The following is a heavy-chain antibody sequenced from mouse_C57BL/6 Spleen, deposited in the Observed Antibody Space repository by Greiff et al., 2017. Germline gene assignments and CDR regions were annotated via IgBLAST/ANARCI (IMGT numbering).Heavy chain of an antibody. D-gene: IGHD3-2*02. V-gene: IGHV1-15*01. CDR3: TRDSSGYGAMDY. Sequence: VQLQQSGAELVRPGASVTLSCKASGYTFTDYEMHWVQQTPVHGLEWIGAIDPETGGTAYNQKLKGKAILTADKTASTAYMELRSLTAEDSAVYYCTRDSSGYGAMDYWGQGTSVTVSS. CDR1: GYTFTDYE. CDR2: IDPETGGT. J-gene: IGHJ4*01.